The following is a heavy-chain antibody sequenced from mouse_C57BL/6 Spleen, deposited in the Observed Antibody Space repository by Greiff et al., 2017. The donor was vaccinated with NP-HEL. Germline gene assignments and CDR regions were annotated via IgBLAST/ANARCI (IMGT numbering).Heavy chain of an antibody. Sequence: EVKLVESGGGLVKPGGSLKLSCAASGFTFSSYAMSWVRQTPEKRLEWVATISDGGSYTYYPDNVKGRFTISRDNAKNNLYLQMSHLKSEDTAMYYCARDPLLLRGYFDVWGKGTTVTVSS. V-gene: IGHV5-4*01. CDR2: ISDGGSYT. J-gene: IGHJ1*03. D-gene: IGHD1-1*01. CDR1: GFTFSSYA. CDR3: ARDPLLLRGYFDV.